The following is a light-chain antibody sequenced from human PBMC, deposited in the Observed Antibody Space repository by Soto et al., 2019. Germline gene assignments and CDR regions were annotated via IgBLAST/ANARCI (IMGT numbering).Light chain of an antibody. Sequence: QSALTQPASVSGSPGQSITISCTGTSSDVGGYDYVSWYQQHPGKAPKLMIYDVSNRPSGVSSRFSGSKSGNTASLTISGLQAEDEADYSCTSYTSSSTLEVFGGGTQLTVL. CDR3: TSYTSSSTLEV. V-gene: IGLV2-14*03. CDR2: DVS. J-gene: IGLJ2*01. CDR1: SSDVGGYDY.